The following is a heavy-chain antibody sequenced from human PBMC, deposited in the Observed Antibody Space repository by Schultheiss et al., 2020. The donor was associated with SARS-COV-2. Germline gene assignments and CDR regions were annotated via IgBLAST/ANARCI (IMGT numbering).Heavy chain of an antibody. CDR1: GFTFSSYA. D-gene: IGHD4-11*01. V-gene: IGHV3-74*01. CDR3: MGTYSTGDSWFDP. CDR2: INNDGSDT. Sequence: GGSLRLSCAASGFTFSSYAMSWVRQAPGKGLVWVSRINNDGSDTRYADSVKGRLTISRDNTKNTLHLQMNSLRAEDTAVYYCMGTYSTGDSWFDPWGQGTLVTVSS. J-gene: IGHJ5*02.